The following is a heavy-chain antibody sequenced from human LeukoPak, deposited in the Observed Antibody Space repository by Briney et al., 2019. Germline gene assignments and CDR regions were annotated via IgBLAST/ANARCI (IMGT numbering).Heavy chain of an antibody. CDR1: GFTVSSNY. J-gene: IGHJ4*02. CDR2: IKSDGITI. CDR3: LRDLNWSLDQ. V-gene: IGHV3-74*01. D-gene: IGHD1-20*01. Sequence: GGSLRLSCAASGFTVSSNYMSWVRQAPGKGLVWVSRIKSDGITITYADSVKGRFTISRDNAKNTLYLQMNSLRAEDTAVYYCLRDLNWSLDQWGQGTLVTVSS.